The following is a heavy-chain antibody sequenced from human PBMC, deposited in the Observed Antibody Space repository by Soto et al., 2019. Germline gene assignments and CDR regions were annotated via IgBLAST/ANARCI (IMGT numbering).Heavy chain of an antibody. D-gene: IGHD2-15*01. Sequence: SVKVSCKASGGTFSSYAISWVRQAPGQGLEWMGGIIPIFGTANYAQKFQGRVTITADESTSTAYMELSSLRSEDTAVYYYARVSQAQQRSGYCSGGSCYGMDVWGQGTTVTVSS. CDR3: ARVSQAQQRSGYCSGGSCYGMDV. V-gene: IGHV1-69*13. J-gene: IGHJ6*02. CDR2: IIPIFGTA. CDR1: GGTFSSYA.